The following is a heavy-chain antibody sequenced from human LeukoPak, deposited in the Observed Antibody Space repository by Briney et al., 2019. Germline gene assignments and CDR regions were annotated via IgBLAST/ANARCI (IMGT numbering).Heavy chain of an antibody. CDR1: GFTFTTYA. Sequence: PGGSLRLSCAASGFTFTTYAMNWVRQAPGKGLEWVSTVINTGGTAFYADSVKGRFTISRDNSKNTLYLQMNNLRAGDTAVYYCAKDIHGDYGGIDYWGQGTLVTVSS. CDR2: VINTGGTA. D-gene: IGHD4-17*01. J-gene: IGHJ4*02. CDR3: AKDIHGDYGGIDY. V-gene: IGHV3-23*01.